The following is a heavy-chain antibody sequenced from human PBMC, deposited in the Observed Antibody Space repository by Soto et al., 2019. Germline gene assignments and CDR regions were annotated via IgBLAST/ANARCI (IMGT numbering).Heavy chain of an antibody. J-gene: IGHJ5*02. V-gene: IGHV3-15*07. CDR3: TTMIVGATMDIA. CDR1: GFTFSNAW. Sequence: EVQLVESGGGLVKPGGSLRLSCAASGFTFSNAWMNWVRQAPGKGLEWVGRIKSKTDGGTTDYAAPVKGRFTISRDDSKNTLYLQMNSLKTEDTAGYYCTTMIVGATMDIAWGQGTLVTVSS. CDR2: IKSKTDGGTT. D-gene: IGHD1-26*01.